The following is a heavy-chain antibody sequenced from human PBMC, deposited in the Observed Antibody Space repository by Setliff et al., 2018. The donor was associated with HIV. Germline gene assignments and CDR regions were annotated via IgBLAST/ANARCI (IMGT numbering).Heavy chain of an antibody. Sequence: LSLTCGVSGYSISSDYCWGWVRQAPGKGLEWISFIGGHGSIIHYADSVKGRFTISRDNAKNSVYLQMHSLRVEDTAVYYCAAVPWGHSSLIIDHWGQGTPVTVSS. CDR2: IGGHGSII. V-gene: IGHV3-11*04. CDR3: AAVPWGHSSLIIDH. J-gene: IGHJ4*02. D-gene: IGHD3-16*01. CDR1: GYSISSDYC.